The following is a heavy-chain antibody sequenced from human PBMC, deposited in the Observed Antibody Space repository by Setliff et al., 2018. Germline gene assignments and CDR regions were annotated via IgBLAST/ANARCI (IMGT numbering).Heavy chain of an antibody. CDR2: INNYSFKT. CDR3: ARINFYVSSGYYYAPDF. D-gene: IGHD3-22*01. V-gene: IGHV1-18*01. Sequence: ASVKVSCKTSGYTFTNYGTTWVRQAPGQGLEWMGWINNYSFKTNYPQKFLGRVTVTTDTSTGTAYMELGSLTSDDTAIYYCARINFYVSSGYYYAPDFWGQGTLVTVSS. J-gene: IGHJ4*02. CDR1: GYTFTNYG.